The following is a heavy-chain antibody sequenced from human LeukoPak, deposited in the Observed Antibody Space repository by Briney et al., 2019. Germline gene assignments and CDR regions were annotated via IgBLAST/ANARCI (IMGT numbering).Heavy chain of an antibody. CDR3: ARDLSYYYDGSGYYFEYYYYYMDV. D-gene: IGHD3-22*01. CDR1: VYTLTSYY. V-gene: IGHV1-46*01. CDR2: INPSGGST. J-gene: IGHJ6*03. Sequence: SLRVSCKAAVYTLTSYYIHWVRQAPGQGLEWMGIINPSGGSTSYAQKLQGRVTMTRDTSTSTVYMELSSLTSEDTAVYYCARDLSYYYDGSGYYFEYYYYYMDVWGKGTTVTISS.